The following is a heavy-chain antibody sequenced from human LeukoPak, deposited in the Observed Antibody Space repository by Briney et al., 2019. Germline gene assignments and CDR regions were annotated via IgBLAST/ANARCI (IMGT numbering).Heavy chain of an antibody. Sequence: PSETLSLTCAVSGGSISSRNWWSWVRQPPGKGLEWIGEINHSGSTNYNPSLKSRVTISVDTSQKQFSLRLTSVTAADTAVYYCARGRYLTTSGGAAAGFLDYWGQGSLVTVST. V-gene: IGHV4-4*02. CDR2: INHSGST. CDR3: ARGRYLTTSGGAAAGFLDY. J-gene: IGHJ4*02. CDR1: GGSISSRNW. D-gene: IGHD6-13*01.